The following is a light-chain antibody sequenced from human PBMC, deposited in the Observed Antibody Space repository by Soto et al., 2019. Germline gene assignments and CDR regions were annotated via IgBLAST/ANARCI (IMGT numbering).Light chain of an antibody. Sequence: QSALTQPASVSGSPGQSITISCTGSSSDVGGYDFVSWYQHHPGKAPRLMIFDVSNRPSAVSNRFSGSKSGNTASLTISGLQAEDEGDYYCASYTSRSTLGFGTGTKVTVL. CDR3: ASYTSRSTLG. V-gene: IGLV2-14*03. CDR1: SSDVGGYDF. CDR2: DVS. J-gene: IGLJ1*01.